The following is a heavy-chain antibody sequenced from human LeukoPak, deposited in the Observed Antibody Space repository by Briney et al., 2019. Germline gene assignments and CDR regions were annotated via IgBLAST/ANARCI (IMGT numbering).Heavy chain of an antibody. CDR3: ARQGSDCSGGSCYYYYFDY. J-gene: IGHJ4*02. CDR1: GVSLSSYY. Sequence: AETLSLTCTVSGVSLSSYYWSWIRQPPGKGLEWIGYIYYSGRTNYNPSLKIRVTMSVDTSKNQFSLKLSSVTAADTAVYHCARQGSDCSGGSCYYYYFDYWGQGTLVTVSS. D-gene: IGHD2-15*01. CDR2: IYYSGRT. V-gene: IGHV4-59*08.